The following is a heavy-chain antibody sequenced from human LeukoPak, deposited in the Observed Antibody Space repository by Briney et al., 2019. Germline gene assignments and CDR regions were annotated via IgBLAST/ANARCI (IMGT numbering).Heavy chain of an antibody. CDR2: MSSSSIYI. D-gene: IGHD3-16*01. J-gene: IGHJ6*03. CDR1: GFTFSNYN. CDR3: ARGVGDSAHIKYYYYMDV. Sequence: GGSLRLSCAASGFTFSNYNMNWVRQAPGKGLELISSMSSSSIYIYYADSVKDRFTISRDNDKNSLYLQMKSLRAEDTAVYYCARGVGDSAHIKYYYYMDVWGKGTTVTISS. V-gene: IGHV3-21*01.